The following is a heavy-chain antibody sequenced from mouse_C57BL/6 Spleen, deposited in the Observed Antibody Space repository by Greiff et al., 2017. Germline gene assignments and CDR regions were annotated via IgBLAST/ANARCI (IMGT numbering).Heavy chain of an antibody. CDR2: IYPGDGDT. CDR3: ARSLGGNYLDY. J-gene: IGHJ2*01. V-gene: IGHV1-82*01. CDR1: GYAFSSSW. Sequence: VQLVESGPELVKPGASVKISCKASGYAFSSSWMNWVKQRPGKGLEWIGRIYPGDGDTNYNGKFKGKATLTADKSSSTAYMQLSSLTSEDSAVYFCARSLGGNYLDYWGQGTTLTVSS. D-gene: IGHD4-1*01.